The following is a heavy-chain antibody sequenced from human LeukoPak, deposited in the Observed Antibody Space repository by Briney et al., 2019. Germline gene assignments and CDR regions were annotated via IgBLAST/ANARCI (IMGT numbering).Heavy chain of an antibody. CDR2: IIPIFGTA. CDR3: TRPGRYCSSTSRSAEYFQH. J-gene: IGHJ1*01. D-gene: IGHD2-2*01. Sequence: ASVKVSCKASGGTFSSYAISWVRQAPGQGLEWMGGIIPIFGTANYAQKFQGRVTITADESTSTAYMELSSLRSEATAVYYCTRPGRYCSSTSRSAEYFQHCGQGTLVTVSS. V-gene: IGHV1-69*13. CDR1: GGTFSSYA.